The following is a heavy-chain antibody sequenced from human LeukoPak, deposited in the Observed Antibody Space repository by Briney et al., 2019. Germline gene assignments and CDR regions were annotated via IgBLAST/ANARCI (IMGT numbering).Heavy chain of an antibody. CDR1: GFIFSSYA. J-gene: IGHJ4*02. CDR3: AKNLGPVDY. V-gene: IGHV3-23*01. Sequence: GGSLRLSCAASGFIFSSYAMSWVRQAPGKGLEWVSGISGSGSSTHYADSVKGRFTISRDNSKNTLYLQMNSLRAEDTAVYYCAKNLGPVDYWGQGTLVTVSS. CDR2: ISGSGSST.